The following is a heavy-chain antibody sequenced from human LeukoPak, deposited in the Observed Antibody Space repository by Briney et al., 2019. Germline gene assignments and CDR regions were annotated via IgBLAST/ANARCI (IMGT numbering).Heavy chain of an antibody. V-gene: IGHV4-59*01. D-gene: IGHD2-15*01. Sequence: SETLSLTCTVSGGSFSTCYWSWIRQPPGKGLEWIGYIYYSGSTNYNPSLKSRVTISVDTSKNQFSLKLSSVTAADTAVYYCARDEGDGSYFDNWGQGTLVTVSS. J-gene: IGHJ4*02. CDR2: IYYSGST. CDR3: ARDEGDGSYFDN. CDR1: GGSFSTCY.